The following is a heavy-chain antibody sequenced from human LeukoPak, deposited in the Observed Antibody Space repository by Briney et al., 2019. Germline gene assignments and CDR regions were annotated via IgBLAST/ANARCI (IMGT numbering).Heavy chain of an antibody. V-gene: IGHV4-59*01. CDR1: GGSISSYY. CDR3: ASSRFGGDYFDY. D-gene: IGHD3-10*02. J-gene: IGHJ4*02. Sequence: SETLSLTCTVSGGSISSYYWSWTRQPPGKGLEWIGYIYYSGSTNYNPSLRSRVTISVDTSKNQFSLKLSSVTAADTAVYYCASSRFGGDYFDYWGQGTLVTVSS. CDR2: IYYSGST.